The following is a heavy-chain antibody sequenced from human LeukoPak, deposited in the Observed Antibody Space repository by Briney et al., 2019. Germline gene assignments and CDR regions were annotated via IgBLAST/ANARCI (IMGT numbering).Heavy chain of an antibody. CDR3: ARGPEDSSGWLLYFDY. CDR2: INHSGST. CDR1: GGSFRGYY. D-gene: IGHD6-19*01. V-gene: IGHV4-34*01. J-gene: IGHJ4*02. Sequence: SETLSLTCAVYGGSFRGYYWSGIRQPPGKGLEGMGEINHSGSTNYHPSLKSRVTISVDTSKNQFSLQLGSVTAADTAVYYCARGPEDSSGWLLYFDYWGQGTLVTVSS.